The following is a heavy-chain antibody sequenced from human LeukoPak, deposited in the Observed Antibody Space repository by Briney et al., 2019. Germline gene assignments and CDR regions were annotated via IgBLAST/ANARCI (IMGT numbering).Heavy chain of an antibody. CDR1: GFTFSSYD. D-gene: IGHD3-10*01. V-gene: IGHV3-13*04. CDR3: ARDRGPLDH. Sequence: GGSLRLSCAASGFTFSSYDMHWVRQGTGKGLEWVSAIGTPGDTYYPGSVKGRFTTSRENAKNSLDLQMNSLRAEDTAVYYCARDRGPLDHWGQGTLVTVSS. CDR2: IGTPGDT. J-gene: IGHJ4*02.